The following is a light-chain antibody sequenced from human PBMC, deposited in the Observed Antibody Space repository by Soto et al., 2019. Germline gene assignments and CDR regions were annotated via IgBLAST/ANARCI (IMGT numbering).Light chain of an antibody. CDR2: WAS. Sequence: DIVMTQSPDSLAVSLGERATINCKSSQSVLYSSNNKNYLAWYQQKPGQPPKLLIYWASTRESGVPDRFSGSGSGTDFTLTISSLHAEDVAVYCCQHYYSTPRTFGQGTKVEIK. CDR1: QSVLYSSNNKNY. J-gene: IGKJ1*01. CDR3: QHYYSTPRT. V-gene: IGKV4-1*01.